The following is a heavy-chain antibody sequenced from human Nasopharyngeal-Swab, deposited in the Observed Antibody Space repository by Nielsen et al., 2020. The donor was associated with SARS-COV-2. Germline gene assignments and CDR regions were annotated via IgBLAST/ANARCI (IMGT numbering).Heavy chain of an antibody. Sequence: GESLKISCKGSAYSFTSYWIAWVRQMPGKGLEWMGNIHPRDSHTTYSPSFQGQVTISADKSISTAYLQWNSLKASDTAMYYCVRAEGVATSCKYYCQYGMDVWGQGTMVTVPS. CDR3: VRAEGVATSCKYYCQYGMDV. D-gene: IGHD5-12*01. V-gene: IGHV5-51*01. CDR2: IHPRDSHT. CDR1: AYSFTSYW. J-gene: IGHJ6*02.